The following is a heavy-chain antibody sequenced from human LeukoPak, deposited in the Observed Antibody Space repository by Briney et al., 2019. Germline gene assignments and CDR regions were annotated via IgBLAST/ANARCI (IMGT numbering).Heavy chain of an antibody. CDR3: ARGYRYGWGPNWFDP. J-gene: IGHJ5*02. CDR1: GGSISSSSYY. Sequence: SETLSLTCSVSGGSISSSSYYWGWTRQPPGKGLEWIGSIYYSGSTYYNPSLKSRVTISVDTSKNQFSLKLSSVTAADTAVYYCARGYRYGWGPNWFDPWGQGTLVTVSS. CDR2: IYYSGST. V-gene: IGHV4-39*07. D-gene: IGHD5-18*01.